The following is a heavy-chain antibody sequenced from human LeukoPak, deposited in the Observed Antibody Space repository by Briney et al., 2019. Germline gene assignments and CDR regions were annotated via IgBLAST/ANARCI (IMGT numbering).Heavy chain of an antibody. J-gene: IGHJ4*02. Sequence: PSETLSLTCTVSGGSISSSSYYWGWIRQPPGKGQEWIGSIYYSGSTYYNPSLKSRVTISVDTSKNQFSLKLSSVTAADTAVYYCARQLGYSSFDYWGQGTLVTVSS. CDR3: ARQLGYSSFDY. V-gene: IGHV4-39*01. CDR2: IYYSGST. D-gene: IGHD5-24*01. CDR1: GGSISSSSYY.